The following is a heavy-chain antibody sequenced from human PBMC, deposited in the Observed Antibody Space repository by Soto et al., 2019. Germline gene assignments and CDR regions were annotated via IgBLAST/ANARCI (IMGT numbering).Heavy chain of an antibody. CDR1: GYTFTTYG. CDR2: ISAFNGNT. Sequence: QIQLVQSGGEVRNPGASVKLYCKASGYTFTTYGISWVRQRPGQGLEWMGWISAFNGNTKSAQEFQGRVTMTTDTSTTTAYMELKRLTSSDSAVYFCARGSGDTGSAWLDPWGQGTLVTVSS. V-gene: IGHV1-18*01. CDR3: ARGSGDTGSAWLDP. D-gene: IGHD1-1*01. J-gene: IGHJ5*02.